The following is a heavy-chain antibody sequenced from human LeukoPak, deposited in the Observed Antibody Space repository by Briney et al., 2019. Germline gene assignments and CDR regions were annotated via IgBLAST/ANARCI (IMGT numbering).Heavy chain of an antibody. V-gene: IGHV4-38-2*01. J-gene: IGHJ3*02. D-gene: IGHD3-3*01. CDR1: GYSISSGYH. Sequence: SETLSLTCAVSGYSISSGYHWGWIRQPPGKGLEWIGYIHHSGTTDYNPSLKSRVIILVDTTKNQFSLKVGSLTAADTAVYYCARRLGVITRDAYDIWGQGTMAIVSS. CDR2: IHHSGTT. CDR3: ARRLGVITRDAYDI.